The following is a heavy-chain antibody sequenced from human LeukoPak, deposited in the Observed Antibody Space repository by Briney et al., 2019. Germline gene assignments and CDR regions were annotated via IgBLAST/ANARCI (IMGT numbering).Heavy chain of an antibody. CDR2: ISYDGSNK. V-gene: IGHV3-30-3*01. CDR3: ARAPFLTIFGVVIWGNFDY. D-gene: IGHD3-3*01. J-gene: IGHJ4*02. CDR1: GFTFSSYA. Sequence: GGSLRLSCAASGFTFSSYAMHWVRQAPGKGLEWVAVISYDGSNKYYADSVKGRFTISRDNSKNTLYLQMNSLRAEDTAVYYCARAPFLTIFGVVIWGNFDYWGQGTLVTVSS.